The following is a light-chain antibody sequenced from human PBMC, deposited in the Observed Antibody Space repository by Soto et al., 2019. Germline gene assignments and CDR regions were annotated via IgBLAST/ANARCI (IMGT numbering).Light chain of an antibody. V-gene: IGLV2-14*01. CDR1: SSDVGGYNY. J-gene: IGLJ1*01. CDR3: SLYTRGRLRV. Sequence: QSALTKPAPVSGSPGQSITISCTGTSSDVGGYNYVSWYQHHPGKAPKLLIYEVSYRPSGVSDRFSGSKSANTASLTISGLQAEDEADYYCSLYTRGRLRVFGSGNKVPVL. CDR2: EVS.